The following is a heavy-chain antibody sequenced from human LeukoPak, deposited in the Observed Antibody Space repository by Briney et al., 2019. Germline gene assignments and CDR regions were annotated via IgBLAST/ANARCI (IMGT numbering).Heavy chain of an antibody. J-gene: IGHJ4*02. CDR3: ATLERGYAVAVDY. V-gene: IGHV3-30*03. CDR1: GFTFTSYG. CDR2: ISYDGSNR. Sequence: GGSLRLSCAASGFTFTSYGIHWVRQAPGKGLDWVAVISYDGSNRYYADSVKGRFTTSRDNSKNTLYLQMNSLRAEDTAVYYCATLERGYAVAVDYWGQGTLVTVSS. D-gene: IGHD6-19*01.